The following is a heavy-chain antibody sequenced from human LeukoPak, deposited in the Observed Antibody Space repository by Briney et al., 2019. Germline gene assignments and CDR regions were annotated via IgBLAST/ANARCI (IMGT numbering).Heavy chain of an antibody. CDR2: INPNSGGT. CDR3: ARESPSEVAAVDY. D-gene: IGHD2-15*01. Sequence: ASVKVSCQASGYTFTGYYMHWVRQAPGQGLEWMGWINPNSGGTNYAQKFQGRVTMTRDTSISTAYMELSRLRSDDTAVYYCARESPSEVAAVDYWGQGTLVTVSS. J-gene: IGHJ4*02. V-gene: IGHV1-2*02. CDR1: GYTFTGYY.